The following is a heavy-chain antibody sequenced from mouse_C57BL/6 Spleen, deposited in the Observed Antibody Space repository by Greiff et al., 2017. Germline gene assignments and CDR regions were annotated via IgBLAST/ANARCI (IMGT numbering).Heavy chain of an antibody. J-gene: IGHJ4*01. D-gene: IGHD3-2*02. CDR1: GYTFTSYW. CDR2: IDPSDSYT. CDR3: ARGEGAAQATGAMDY. Sequence: QVKLQQPGAELVKPGASVKLSCKASGYTFTSYWMQWVKQRPGQGLEWIGEIDPSDSYTNYNQKFKGKATLTVDTSSSAAYMQLSSLTSEDSAVYYCARGEGAAQATGAMDYWGQGTSVTVSS. V-gene: IGHV1-50*01.